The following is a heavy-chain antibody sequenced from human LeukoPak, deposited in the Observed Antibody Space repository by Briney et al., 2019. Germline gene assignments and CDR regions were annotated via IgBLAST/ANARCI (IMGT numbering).Heavy chain of an antibody. D-gene: IGHD1-7*01. CDR1: GFTFSGYW. CDR2: INTDGGIT. CDR3: TRGGGGTWRWFEP. J-gene: IGHJ5*02. V-gene: IGHV3-74*01. Sequence: GGSLRLSCAASGFTFSGYWMHWVRQAPGKGLVWVSRINTDGGITNYADSVKGRFTISRDNAKNTLHLQMNSLRADDTAVYYCTRGGGGTWRWFEPLGPGNLVTVSS.